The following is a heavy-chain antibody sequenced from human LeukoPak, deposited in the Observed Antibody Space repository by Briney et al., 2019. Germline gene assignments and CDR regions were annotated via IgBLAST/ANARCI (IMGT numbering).Heavy chain of an antibody. CDR3: ARDRYCGGDCYSWFDP. D-gene: IGHD2-21*02. CDR2: IYTSGST. J-gene: IGHJ5*02. V-gene: IGHV4-4*07. Sequence: SETPSLTCTVSGGSISSYYWSWIRQPAGKGLEWIGRIYTSGSTNYNPSLKSRVTMSVDTSKNQFSLKLSSVTAADTAVYYCARDRYCGGDCYSWFDPWGQGTPVTVSS. CDR1: GGSISSYY.